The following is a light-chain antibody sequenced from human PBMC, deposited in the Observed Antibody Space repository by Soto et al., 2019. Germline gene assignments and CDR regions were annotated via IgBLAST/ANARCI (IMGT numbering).Light chain of an antibody. CDR3: HHYHRSPLT. Sequence: EIVLTQSPGTLSLSPGERATLSCRASQSVTSSYLAWYQQKPGQAPRRLIYGASIRATGIPDRFSGSGSGTDFTLTISRLEPEDFALYFCHHYHRSPLTFGQGTKVDIK. V-gene: IGKV3-20*01. J-gene: IGKJ1*01. CDR2: GAS. CDR1: QSVTSSY.